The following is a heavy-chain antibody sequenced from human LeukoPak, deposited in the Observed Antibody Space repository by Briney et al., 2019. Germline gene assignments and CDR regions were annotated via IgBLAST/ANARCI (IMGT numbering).Heavy chain of an antibody. D-gene: IGHD3-10*01. CDR3: ARLLWFGELSYMDV. Sequence: PSETLSLTCTVSGGPISSSSYYWGWIRQPPGKGLEWIGSIYYSGSTYYNPSLKSRVTISVDTSKDQFSLKLSSVTAADTAVYYCARLLWFGELSYMDVWGKGTTVTVSS. J-gene: IGHJ6*03. V-gene: IGHV4-39*01. CDR2: IYYSGST. CDR1: GGPISSSSYY.